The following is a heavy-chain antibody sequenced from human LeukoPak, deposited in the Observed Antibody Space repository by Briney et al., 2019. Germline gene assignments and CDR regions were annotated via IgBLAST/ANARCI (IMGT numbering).Heavy chain of an antibody. CDR2: ISGSGGST. D-gene: IGHD5-12*01. J-gene: IGHJ3*02. CDR1: GFTFSSYA. V-gene: IGHV3-23*01. Sequence: GGSLRLSCAASGFTFSSYAMSWVRQAPGKGLEGVSAISGSGGSTYYADSVKGRFTTSRDNSKNTLYLQMNSLRAEDTAVYYCAKDHPVVATIRAIPDAFDIWGQGTMVTVSS. CDR3: AKDHPVVATIRAIPDAFDI.